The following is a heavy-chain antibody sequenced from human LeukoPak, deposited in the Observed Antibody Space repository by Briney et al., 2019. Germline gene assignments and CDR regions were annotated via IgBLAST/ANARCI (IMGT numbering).Heavy chain of an antibody. Sequence: GGSLRLSCEASGFTVSSNFMNWVRQAPGEGLEWVSAISDDFGTYHADSVKGRFTISRDNSRNTLYLQMTSLRAEDTAVYYCARGNSGHCTGATCYALDYWGQGTLVTVSS. D-gene: IGHD2-2*01. J-gene: IGHJ4*02. V-gene: IGHV3-53*01. CDR3: ARGNSGHCTGATCYALDY. CDR1: GFTVSSNF. CDR2: ISDDFGT.